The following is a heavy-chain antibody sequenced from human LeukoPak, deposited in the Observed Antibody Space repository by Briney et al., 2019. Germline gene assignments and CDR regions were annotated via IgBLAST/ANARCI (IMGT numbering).Heavy chain of an antibody. J-gene: IGHJ4*02. D-gene: IGHD3-16*02. CDR1: GFTFISYN. Sequence: GGSLRLSCAASGFTFISYNMNWVRQAPGKGLEWVSSISRGSDYIYSADSVKGRFTISRDDAKNSLYLQMDSLRVEDTAVYYCARDGDYDYVWGSYRPPDYWGQGTLVTVSS. CDR2: ISRGSDYI. CDR3: ARDGDYDYVWGSYRPPDY. V-gene: IGHV3-21*01.